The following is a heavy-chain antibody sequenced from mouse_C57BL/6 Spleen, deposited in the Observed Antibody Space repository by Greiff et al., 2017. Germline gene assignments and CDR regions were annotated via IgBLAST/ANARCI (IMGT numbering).Heavy chain of an antibody. V-gene: IGHV1-50*01. D-gene: IGHD3-3*01. J-gene: IGHJ4*01. CDR1: GYTFTSYW. CDR3: ARGRAGYYYAMDY. CDR2: IDPSDSYT. Sequence: QVQLQQPGAELVKPGASVKLSCKASGYTFTSYWMQWVKQRPGQGLEWIGEIDPSDSYTNYNQKFKGKATLTVDTSSSTAYMQLSSLTSEDSAVYYCARGRAGYYYAMDYWGQGTSVTVSS.